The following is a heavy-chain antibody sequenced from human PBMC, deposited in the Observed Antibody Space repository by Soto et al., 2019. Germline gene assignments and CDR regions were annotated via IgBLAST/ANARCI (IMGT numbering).Heavy chain of an antibody. CDR1: GYTFTSYA. Sequence: ASVKVSCKASGYTFTSYAMHWVRQAPGQRLEWMGWINAGNGNTKYSQKFQGRVTITRDTSASTAYMELSSLRSEDTAVYYCARDRIAAAGTRWFDPWGQGTLVTVSX. D-gene: IGHD6-13*01. V-gene: IGHV1-3*01. CDR3: ARDRIAAAGTRWFDP. CDR2: INAGNGNT. J-gene: IGHJ5*02.